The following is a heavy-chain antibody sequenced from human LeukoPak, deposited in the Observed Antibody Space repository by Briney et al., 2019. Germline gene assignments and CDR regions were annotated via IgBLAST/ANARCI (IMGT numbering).Heavy chain of an antibody. CDR1: GVSFSSSSYC. CDR3: ARHARYCSGGSCLRGPYYYYYYMDV. D-gene: IGHD2-15*01. CDR2: IYYSGRT. V-gene: IGHV4-39*01. J-gene: IGHJ6*03. Sequence: PSETLSLTCTVSGVSFSSSSYCWGWIRQPQGMGREWNGSIYYSGRTYDNTSLKSRVTISVDTSKNQFSLKLISVTAADTAVYYCARHARYCSGGSCLRGPYYYYYYMDVWGKGTTVTVSS.